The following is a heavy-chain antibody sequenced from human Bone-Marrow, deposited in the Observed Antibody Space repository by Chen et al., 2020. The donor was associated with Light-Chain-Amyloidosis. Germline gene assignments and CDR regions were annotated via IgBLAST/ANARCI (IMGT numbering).Heavy chain of an antibody. CDR1: GFTFSAFS. D-gene: IGHD5-18*01. J-gene: IGHJ4*02. V-gene: IGHV3-30-3*01. CDR2: VSYLGNYT. Sequence: QVQLVESGGGVVPPGTSLRLSCAASGFTFSAFSMHWVRQAPGRGLEWVAVVSYLGNYTHYADSVKGRFTVSRDNSKNTLYVQMNSLKTEDTAVYYCTTVMRAPGTGYSYAVSDYWGQGTLVTVSS. CDR3: TTVMRAPGTGYSYAVSDY.